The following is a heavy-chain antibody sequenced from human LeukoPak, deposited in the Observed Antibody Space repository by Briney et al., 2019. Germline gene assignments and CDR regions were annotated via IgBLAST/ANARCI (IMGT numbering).Heavy chain of an antibody. CDR1: GFIFSNYA. CDR2: INNSGDRR. CDR3: ARGWYNFDY. J-gene: IGHJ4*02. V-gene: IGHV3-23*01. D-gene: IGHD6-19*01. Sequence: PGGSLRLSCAASGFIFSNYAMSWVRQAPGKGLEWVSGINNSGDRRFYADSVKGRFTIFRDNSKNTLYLQMNSLRAEDTAVYYCARGWYNFDYWGQGTRVTVSS.